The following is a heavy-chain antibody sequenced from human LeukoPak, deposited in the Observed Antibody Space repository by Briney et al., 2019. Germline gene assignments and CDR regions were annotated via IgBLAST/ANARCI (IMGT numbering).Heavy chain of an antibody. J-gene: IGHJ6*03. CDR3: ARERRWTSYYYYYYYMGV. D-gene: IGHD4-23*01. CDR1: GYTFTGYY. Sequence: HRASVKVSCKASGYTFTGYYMHWVRQAPGQGLEWMGWINPNSGGTNYAQKFQGRVTMTRDTSISTAYMELSRLRSDDTAVYYCARERRWTSYYYYYYYMGVWGKGTTVTISS. V-gene: IGHV1-2*02. CDR2: INPNSGGT.